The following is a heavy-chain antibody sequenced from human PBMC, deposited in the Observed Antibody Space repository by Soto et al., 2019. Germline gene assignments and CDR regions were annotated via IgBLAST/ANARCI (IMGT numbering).Heavy chain of an antibody. J-gene: IGHJ6*02. CDR1: GGTFSTYA. V-gene: IGHV1-69*01. CDR2: IIPIFGTA. Sequence: QVQLVQSGAEVKKPGSSVKVSCKASGGTFSTYAISWVRQAPGQGLGWMGGIIPIFGTANYAQKFQGRLTITADESTSPVYMELSSLRSEDTAVYFCAREYNWNDVRYGMDVWGQGTTVTVSS. CDR3: AREYNWNDVRYGMDV. D-gene: IGHD1-20*01.